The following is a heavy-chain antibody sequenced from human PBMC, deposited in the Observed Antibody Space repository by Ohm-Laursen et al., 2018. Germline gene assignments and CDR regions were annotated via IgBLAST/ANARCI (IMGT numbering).Heavy chain of an antibody. V-gene: IGHV3-23*01. D-gene: IGHD5-12*01. Sequence: GSLRLSCSASGFTFSSYAMSWVRQAPGKGLEWVSAISGSGGSTYYADSVKGRFTISRDNSKNTLYLQMNSLRAEDTAVYYCAKGDKLANYYYYGMDVWGQGTTVTVSS. CDR2: ISGSGGST. CDR3: AKGDKLANYYYYGMDV. J-gene: IGHJ6*02. CDR1: GFTFSSYA.